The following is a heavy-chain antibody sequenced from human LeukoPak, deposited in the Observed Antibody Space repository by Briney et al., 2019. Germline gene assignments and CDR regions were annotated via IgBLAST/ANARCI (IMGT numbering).Heavy chain of an antibody. CDR2: ISAYNGDT. J-gene: IGHJ4*02. D-gene: IGHD4-23*01. V-gene: IGHV1-18*01. CDR1: GYTFTSYG. Sequence: ASVKVSCKASGYTFTSYGISWVRQAPGQGLEWMGWISAYNGDTNYAQKLQGRVTMTTDTSTSTAYMELRSLRSADTAVYYCAGVVYGDYCGDYWGQGTLVTVSS. CDR3: AGVVYGDYCGDY.